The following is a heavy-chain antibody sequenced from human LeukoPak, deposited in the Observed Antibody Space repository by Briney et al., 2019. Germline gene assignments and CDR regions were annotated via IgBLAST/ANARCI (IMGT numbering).Heavy chain of an antibody. V-gene: IGHV3-21*01. CDR1: GFTFSSYS. CDR2: ISSSSSYI. J-gene: IGHJ3*02. CDR3: AKSENWDEDAFDI. D-gene: IGHD1-26*01. Sequence: GGSLRLSCAASGFTFSSYSMNWVRQAPGKGLEWVSSISSSSSYIYYADSVKGRFTISRDNAKNSLYLQMNSLRAEDTAVYYCAKSENWDEDAFDIWGQGTMVTVSS.